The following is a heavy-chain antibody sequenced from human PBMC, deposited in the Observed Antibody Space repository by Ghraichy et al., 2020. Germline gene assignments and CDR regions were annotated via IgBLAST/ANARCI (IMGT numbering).Heavy chain of an antibody. CDR3: AGRYCSSTNCYLDPSYYYGLDF. D-gene: IGHD2-2*01. Sequence: SETLSLTCSVSGGSINSYYWSWIRQPPGKGLEWIGYFYDIGSSSYKPSLESRVTMSVDTSKNQFSLKLSSVTAADTAIYYCAGRYCSSTNCYLDPSYYYGLDFWGQGTTVTVSS. V-gene: IGHV4-59*01. J-gene: IGHJ6*02. CDR1: GGSINSYY. CDR2: FYDIGSS.